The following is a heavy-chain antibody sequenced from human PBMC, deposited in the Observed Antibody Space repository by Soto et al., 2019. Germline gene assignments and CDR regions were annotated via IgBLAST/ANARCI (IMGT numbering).Heavy chain of an antibody. D-gene: IGHD6-25*01. J-gene: IGHJ6*02. CDR3: GKRFGSGWTGYYGMDV. Sequence: GGSLRLSCVASGLTFSSFGMNWVRQAPGKGLEWVAVISNDGSNKYFADSVKGRFTISRDNSKNTLYLQMNSLRGEDTAVYYCGKRFGSGWTGYYGMDVWGQGTTVTVSS. CDR1: GLTFSSFG. CDR2: ISNDGSNK. V-gene: IGHV3-30*18.